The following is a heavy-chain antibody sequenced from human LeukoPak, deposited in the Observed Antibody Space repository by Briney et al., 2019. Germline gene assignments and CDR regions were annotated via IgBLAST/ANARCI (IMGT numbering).Heavy chain of an antibody. CDR1: GFTFSSYW. Sequence: GGSLRLSCAASGFTFSSYWMSWVRQAPGKGLEWVANIKQDGSEKYYVDSAKGRFTISRDNAKNSLYLQMNSLRAEDTAVYYCARERTRYCSGGSCPRVSVWGQGTLVTVSS. CDR2: IKQDGSEK. CDR3: ARERTRYCSGGSCPRVSV. V-gene: IGHV3-7*05. J-gene: IGHJ4*02. D-gene: IGHD2-15*01.